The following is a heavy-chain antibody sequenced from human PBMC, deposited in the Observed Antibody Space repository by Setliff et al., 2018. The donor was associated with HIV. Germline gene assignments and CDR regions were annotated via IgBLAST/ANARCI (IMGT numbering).Heavy chain of an antibody. J-gene: IGHJ4*02. CDR2: MYYSGST. V-gene: IGHV4-39*07. CDR1: DGSISSYY. D-gene: IGHD5-18*01. CDR3: ARVFVDTAVLRVLEYYFDS. Sequence: SETLSLTCTVSDGSISSYYWGWVRQPPGKGLEWIGSMYYSGSTYYTPSLKSRITISLDTSKNQFSLRMRSVTAADTAVYYCARVFVDTAVLRVLEYYFDSWGRGTLVTVSS.